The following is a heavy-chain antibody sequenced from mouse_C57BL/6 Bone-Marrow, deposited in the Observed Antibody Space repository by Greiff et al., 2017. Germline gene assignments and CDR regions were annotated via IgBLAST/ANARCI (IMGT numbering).Heavy chain of an antibody. Sequence: QVQLQQSGAELVRPGSSVKLSCKASGYTFTSYWMDWVKQRPGQGLEWIGNIYPSDSETHYNQKFTDKATLTVAKSYSTAYMQLSSLTSEDSAVYYCARSYYSNPYDYWGPGTTLTVSS. CDR3: ARSYYSNPYDY. CDR1: GYTFTSYW. D-gene: IGHD2-5*01. CDR2: IYPSDSET. V-gene: IGHV1-61*01. J-gene: IGHJ2*01.